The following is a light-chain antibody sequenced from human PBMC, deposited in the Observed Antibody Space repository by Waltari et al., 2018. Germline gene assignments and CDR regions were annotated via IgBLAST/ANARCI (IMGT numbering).Light chain of an antibody. J-gene: IGKJ2*01. Sequence: DIKMTQFPSTPSVSVGGRVNNTCRARQSVNNWLAWFQQKQGKAPKLLIYEASPLQSGVPSRFSGSGSGTEFTLTINSLQPDDFATYFCQQYDRYSPNNVGQGTKLEIK. CDR1: QSVNNW. CDR3: QQYDRYSPNN. CDR2: EAS. V-gene: IGKV1-5*03.